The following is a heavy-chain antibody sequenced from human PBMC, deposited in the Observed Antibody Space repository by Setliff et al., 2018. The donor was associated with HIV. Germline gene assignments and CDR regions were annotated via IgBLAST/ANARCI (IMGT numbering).Heavy chain of an antibody. Sequence: WASVKVSCKASGGTFSSYSITWVRQAPGQGLEWVGGIIPIFGTTNYAQNFQGRVTISADESTSTAYMELSSLRSEDTAVYYCARGRHAVVVTALEHDYWGQGTLVTVSS. J-gene: IGHJ4*02. CDR1: GGTFSSYS. D-gene: IGHD2-21*02. CDR2: IIPIFGTT. CDR3: ARGRHAVVVTALEHDY. V-gene: IGHV1-69*13.